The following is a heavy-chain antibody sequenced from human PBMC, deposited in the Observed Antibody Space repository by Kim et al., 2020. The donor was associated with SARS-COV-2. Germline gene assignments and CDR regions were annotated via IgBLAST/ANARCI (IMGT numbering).Heavy chain of an antibody. CDR3: AGEGRRTRGYNS. V-gene: IGHV4-59*13. J-gene: IGHJ5*02. CDR2: IYYSGST. Sequence: SETLSLTCTVSGGSISSYYWSWIRQPPGKGLEWIGYIYYSGSTNYNPSLKSGVTISVDTSKNQFSLILSSVTAADTAVYYCAGEGRRTRGYNSWGQGTLVTVSS. D-gene: IGHD1-20*01. CDR1: GGSISSYY.